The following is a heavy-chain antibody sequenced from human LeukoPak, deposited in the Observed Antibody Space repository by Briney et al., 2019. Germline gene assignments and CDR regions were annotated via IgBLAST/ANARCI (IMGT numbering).Heavy chain of an antibody. D-gene: IGHD3-3*01. Sequence: ASVKVSCKASGYTFTSYDINWVRQATGQGLEWMGWMNPNSGNTGYAQKFQGRVTMTRDTSTSTVYMELSSLRSEDTAVYYCARDLEYYDFWSGYSYYYYYYMDVWGKGTTVTVSS. CDR2: MNPNSGNT. V-gene: IGHV1-8*01. CDR3: ARDLEYYDFWSGYSYYYYYYMDV. J-gene: IGHJ6*03. CDR1: GYTFTSYD.